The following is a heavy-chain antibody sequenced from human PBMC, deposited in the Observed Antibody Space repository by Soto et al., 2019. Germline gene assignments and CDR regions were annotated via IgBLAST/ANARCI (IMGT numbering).Heavy chain of an antibody. CDR1: GGTFSTYA. Sequence: QVQLVQSGAEVKKPGSSVKVSCKASGGTFSTYAISWVRQAPGQGLEWMGGIIPIFGTADYAQKFQGRVTRTADQSTSSAYMALSRLRSQDADVYYGGSPQGSAYYYSGMDVWCQGPTVTVSS. CDR2: IIPIFGTA. V-gene: IGHV1-69*12. CDR3: GSPQGSAYYYSGMDV. J-gene: IGHJ6*02. D-gene: IGHD2-15*01.